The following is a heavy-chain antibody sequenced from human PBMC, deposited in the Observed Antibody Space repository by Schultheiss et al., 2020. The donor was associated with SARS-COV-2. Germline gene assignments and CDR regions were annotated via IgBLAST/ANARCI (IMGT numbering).Heavy chain of an antibody. CDR1: GYSFTNYW. CDR2: IYPGDSDT. J-gene: IGHJ4*02. D-gene: IGHD3-10*01. V-gene: IGHV5-51*01. CDR3: ARLGSGSHYNVLDY. Sequence: GGSLRLSCKGSGYSFTNYWIGWVRQMPGKGLEWMGIIYPGDSDTRYSPSFQGQITISADKSISTAYLQWGSLKASDTAMYYCARLGSGSHYNVLDYWGQGTLVTVSS.